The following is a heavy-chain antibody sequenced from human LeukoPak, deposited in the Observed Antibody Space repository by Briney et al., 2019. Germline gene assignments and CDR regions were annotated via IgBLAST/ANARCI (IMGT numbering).Heavy chain of an antibody. CDR2: IYHTGKT. Sequence: SETLSLTCPVSGASISDYYWSWVRQPPGKALEWIGSIYHTGKTKYSPSLKDRVTMSLDTSKNELSLNRSSMTAADTAVYYSVKDASLPGYRFWYFDLWGHGTRVTVSS. CDR1: GASISDYY. CDR3: VKDASLPGYRFWYFDL. J-gene: IGHJ2*01. D-gene: IGHD5-24*01. V-gene: IGHV4-59*03.